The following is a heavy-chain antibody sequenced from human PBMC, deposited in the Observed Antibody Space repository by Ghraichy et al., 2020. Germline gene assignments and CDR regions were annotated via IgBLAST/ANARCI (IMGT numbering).Heavy chain of an antibody. CDR1: GGSISSYY. Sequence: SQTLSLTCTVSGGSISSYYWSWIRQPPGKGLEWSGYIYSSGSTKYNPSLKSRVTMSVDSSKNQFSLRLSSVTAADTAVYYCARSQGVYDNAYYDYWGQGTLVTVSS. CDR2: IYSSGST. V-gene: IGHV4-59*08. CDR3: ARSQGVYDNAYYDY. D-gene: IGHD3-9*01. J-gene: IGHJ4*02.